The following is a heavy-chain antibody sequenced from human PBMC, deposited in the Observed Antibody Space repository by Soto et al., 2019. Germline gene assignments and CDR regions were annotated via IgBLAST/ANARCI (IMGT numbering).Heavy chain of an antibody. V-gene: IGHV4-4*07. CDR3: ARDYRYYDILTGNAPGGMDV. CDR1: RGSTXSYN. J-gene: IGHJ6*02. Sequence: SETRSRTCSISRGSTXSYNRSWILQPAGKXLEWIGRIYTSGSTNYNPSLKSRVTMSVDTSKNQFSLKLSSVTAADTAVYYCARDYRYYDILTGNAPGGMDVWGQGTTVTVSS. CDR2: IYTSGST. D-gene: IGHD3-9*01.